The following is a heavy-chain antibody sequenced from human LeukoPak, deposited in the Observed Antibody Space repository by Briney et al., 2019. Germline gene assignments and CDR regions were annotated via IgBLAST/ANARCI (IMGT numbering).Heavy chain of an antibody. CDR3: GYGSGWIFDC. CDR2: IKQDGSEK. CDR1: GFTFNNYA. D-gene: IGHD6-19*01. V-gene: IGHV3-7*01. J-gene: IGHJ4*02. Sequence: GGSLRLSCAASGFTFNNYAMNWVRQAPGKGLEWVANIKQDGSEKFYVDSVKGRFTISRDNAKNSLYLQMNSLRVEDTAMYYCGYGSGWIFDCRGQGALVTVSS.